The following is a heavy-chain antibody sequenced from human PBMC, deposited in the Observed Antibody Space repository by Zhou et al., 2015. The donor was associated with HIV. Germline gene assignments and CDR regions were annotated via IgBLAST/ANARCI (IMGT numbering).Heavy chain of an antibody. J-gene: IGHJ3*02. D-gene: IGHD3-22*01. Sequence: QVQLVQSGAEVKKPGSSVRVSCRASGGTFTNYAITWVRQAPGRGLEWMGGIIPMSGTANYAQKFQGRVTITADESTNTAYMELSSLGSEDAAVYYCTRSSGNYDYAFDIWGQGTKVIVAS. V-gene: IGHV1-69*01. CDR1: GGTFTNYA. CDR2: IIPMSGTA. CDR3: TRSSGNYDYAFDI.